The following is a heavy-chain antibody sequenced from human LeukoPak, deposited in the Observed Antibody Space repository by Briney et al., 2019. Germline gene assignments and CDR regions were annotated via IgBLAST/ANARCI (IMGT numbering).Heavy chain of an antibody. CDR2: IKSKTDGGTT. D-gene: IGHD2-2*01. V-gene: IGHV3-15*01. J-gene: IGHJ4*02. CDR1: GFTFSNAW. Sequence: GGSLRLSCAASGFTFSNAWMSWVRQAPGKGLEWVGRIKSKTDGGTTDYAAPVKGRFTISRDDSKNTLYLQMNSLKTEDTAVYYCAKIVCSSTSCYSGLDYWGQGTLVTVSS. CDR3: AKIVCSSTSCYSGLDY.